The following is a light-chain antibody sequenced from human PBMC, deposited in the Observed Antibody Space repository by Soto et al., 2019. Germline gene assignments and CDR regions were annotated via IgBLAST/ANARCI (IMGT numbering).Light chain of an antibody. CDR3: SSYTSSTLYV. J-gene: IGLJ1*01. Sequence: QSVLTQPASVSGSPGQSITISCTGTSSDVGGYNYVSWYQLHPGKAPKLILYEVTNRPSGVSDRFSGSKSGNTASLTISGLQAEDEADYYCSSYTSSTLYVFGTGTKVTVL. CDR1: SSDVGGYNY. CDR2: EVT. V-gene: IGLV2-14*01.